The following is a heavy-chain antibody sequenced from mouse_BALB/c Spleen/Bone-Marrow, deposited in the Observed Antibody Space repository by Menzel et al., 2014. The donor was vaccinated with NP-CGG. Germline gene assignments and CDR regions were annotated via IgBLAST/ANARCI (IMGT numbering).Heavy chain of an antibody. D-gene: IGHD4-1*01. CDR2: IHPNSGNT. CDR1: GYTFTSSW. CDR3: ARSGFDY. V-gene: IGHV1S130*01. Sequence: VQLQQSGSVLVRPGASVKLSCKASGYTFTSSWMHWAKQRPGQGLEWIGEIHPNSGNTNYNEKFKGKATLTVDTSSSTAYVDLSSLTSEDSVVYYCARSGFDYWGQGTTLTVSS. J-gene: IGHJ2*01.